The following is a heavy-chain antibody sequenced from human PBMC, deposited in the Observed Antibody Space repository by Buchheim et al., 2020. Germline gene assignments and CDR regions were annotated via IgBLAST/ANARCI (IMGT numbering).Heavy chain of an antibody. Sequence: QVQLVESGGGVVQPGRSLRLSCAASGFTFSSYGMHWVRQAPGKGLEWVAVIWYDGSNKYYADSVKGRFTISRDNSKNTLYLQMNSLRAEDTAVYYCAGGLGSYSYYYYGMDVWGQGT. CDR1: GFTFSSYG. CDR3: AGGLGSYSYYYYGMDV. CDR2: IWYDGSNK. D-gene: IGHD1-26*01. J-gene: IGHJ6*02. V-gene: IGHV3-33*01.